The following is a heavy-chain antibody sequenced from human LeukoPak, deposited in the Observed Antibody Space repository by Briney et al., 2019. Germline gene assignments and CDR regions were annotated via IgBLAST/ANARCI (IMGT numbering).Heavy chain of an antibody. CDR2: ISYDGSNK. V-gene: IGHV3-30*18. Sequence: PGRSLRLSCAASGFTFSSYGMHWVRQAPGKGLEWVAVISYDGSNKYYADSVKGRFTISRDNSKNTLYLQMNSLRAEDTAVYYCAKDRWEGRPYYFDYWGQGTLVTVSS. J-gene: IGHJ4*02. D-gene: IGHD1-26*01. CDR1: GFTFSSYG. CDR3: AKDRWEGRPYYFDY.